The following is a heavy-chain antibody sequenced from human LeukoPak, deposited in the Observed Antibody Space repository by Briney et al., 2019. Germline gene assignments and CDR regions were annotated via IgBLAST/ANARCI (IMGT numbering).Heavy chain of an antibody. Sequence: GGSLRLSCAASGFTFSSYAMSWVRQAPGKGLEWVSAISGSGGSTYYADSVKGRFTISRDNSKNTLYLQMNSLRAEDTAVYYCAKEQYCSSTSCQTFDYWGQGTLVTVSS. CDR2: ISGSGGST. CDR1: GFTFSSYA. D-gene: IGHD2-2*01. J-gene: IGHJ4*02. CDR3: AKEQYCSSTSCQTFDY. V-gene: IGHV3-23*01.